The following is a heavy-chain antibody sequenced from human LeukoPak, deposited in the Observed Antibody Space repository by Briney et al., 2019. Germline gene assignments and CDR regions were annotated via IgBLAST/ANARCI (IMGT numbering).Heavy chain of an antibody. CDR3: ARLEQWLTPY. V-gene: IGHV3-7*01. Sequence: GGSLRLSCAASGFTFSNYWMSWVRQAPGKGLERVANIKQDGSEKYYVDSVKGRFTISRDNAKNSLYLQMNSLRVEDTAVYYCARLEQWLTPYWGQGTLVTVSS. D-gene: IGHD6-19*01. CDR1: GFTFSNYW. CDR2: IKQDGSEK. J-gene: IGHJ4*02.